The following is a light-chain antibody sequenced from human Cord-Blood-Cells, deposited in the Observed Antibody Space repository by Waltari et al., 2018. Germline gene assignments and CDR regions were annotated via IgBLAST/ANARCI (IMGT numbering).Light chain of an antibody. CDR3: QQYNNWQIT. J-gene: IGKJ5*01. CDR2: GAS. V-gene: IGKV3-15*01. CDR1: QSVSSN. Sequence: EIVMTQSPATLSVSPGERATLSCRASQSVSSNLAWYQQKPGQAPRLPIYGASTRATGIPARFSGSGSGTEFTLTISSLQSEDFAVYYCQQYNNWQITFGQGTRLEIK.